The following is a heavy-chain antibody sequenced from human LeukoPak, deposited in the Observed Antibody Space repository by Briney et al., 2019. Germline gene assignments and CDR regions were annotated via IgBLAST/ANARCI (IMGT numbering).Heavy chain of an antibody. D-gene: IGHD2-2*01. CDR2: IIPIFGTA. J-gene: IGHJ6*03. CDR1: GGTFSSYA. V-gene: IGHV1-69*01. CDR3: ASSRLPEDIVVVPAANDYYYYMDV. Sequence: SVKVSCKASGGTFSSYAITWVRQAPGQGLEWMGGIIPIFGTANYAQKFQGRVTITADESTSTAYMELSSLRSEDTAVYYCASSRLPEDIVVVPAANDYYYYMDVWGKGTTVTVFS.